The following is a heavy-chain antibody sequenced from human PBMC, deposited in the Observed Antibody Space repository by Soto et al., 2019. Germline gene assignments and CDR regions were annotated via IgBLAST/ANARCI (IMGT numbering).Heavy chain of an antibody. CDR3: AKVRAASGHSDVENGMAV. V-gene: IGHV3-23*01. J-gene: IGHJ6*02. CDR2: LTGSGRST. Sequence: ELRLLESGGGLVQPGGSLRLSCAASGFTFSSYAMSWVRQAPGKGLEWVSGLTGSGRSTYYADSEKGRFTISRDNSNNTLYLQMNILRAEDTAVYYCAKVRAASGHSDVENGMAVWGQGTTVTVSS. D-gene: IGHD5-18*01. CDR1: GFTFSSYA.